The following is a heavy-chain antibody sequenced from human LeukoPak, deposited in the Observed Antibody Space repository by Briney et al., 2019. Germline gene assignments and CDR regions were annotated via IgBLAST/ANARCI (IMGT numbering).Heavy chain of an antibody. CDR3: ARGIEAYTDAFDI. D-gene: IGHD2-21*01. CDR1: GFTVSSNY. J-gene: IGHJ3*02. CDR2: IYSGGST. V-gene: IGHV3-53*01. Sequence: PGGSLRLSCAASGFTVSSNYMSWVRQAPGKGLEWVSVIYSGGSTYYADSVKGRFTISRDNSKNTLYLQMNSLRAEDTAVYYCARGIEAYTDAFDIWGQGTMVTVSS.